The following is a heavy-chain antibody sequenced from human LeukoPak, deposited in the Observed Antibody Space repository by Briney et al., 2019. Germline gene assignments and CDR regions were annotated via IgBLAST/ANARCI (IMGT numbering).Heavy chain of an antibody. D-gene: IGHD6-19*01. V-gene: IGHV3-30*02. Sequence: AWSLRLSCAASGFTFTSHGMHWVRQAPLKRLWWLSFTRYDGSNKNYANSVKGRITISRDNSKNTLYLQMNSLRPEDTAVYYCAKDYGYSSGSLDYWGQGTLVTVSS. CDR2: TRYDGSNK. J-gene: IGHJ4*02. CDR1: GFTFTSHG. CDR3: AKDYGYSSGSLDY.